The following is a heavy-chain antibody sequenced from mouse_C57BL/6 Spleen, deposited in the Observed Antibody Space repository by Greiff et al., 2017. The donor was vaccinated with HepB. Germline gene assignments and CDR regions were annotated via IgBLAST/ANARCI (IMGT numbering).Heavy chain of an antibody. CDR1: GFTFSDYY. D-gene: IGHD4-1*01. V-gene: IGHV5-16*01. CDR3: ARDHALTGSWYFDV. Sequence: EVQLQESEGGLVQPGSSMKLSCTASGFTFSDYYMAWVRQVPEKGLEWVANINYDGSSTYYLDSLKSRFIISRDNAKNILYLQMSSLKSEDTATYYCARDHALTGSWYFDVWGTGTTVTVSS. CDR2: INYDGSST. J-gene: IGHJ1*03.